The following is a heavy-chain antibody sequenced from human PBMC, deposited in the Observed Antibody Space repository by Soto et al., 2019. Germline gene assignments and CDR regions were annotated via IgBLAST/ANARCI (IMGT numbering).Heavy chain of an antibody. CDR1: GFTISSYA. CDR2: INNNGGTT. V-gene: IGHV3-64*01. CDR3: ATTIAAAGGYYFDY. D-gene: IGHD6-13*01. Sequence: EVPLVESGGGLVQPGGSLRLSCAASGFTISSYAMHWVRQAPGKGLEYVSTINNNGGTTYYANSVKGRFTLSRDNSKNTLYLQMGSLRAEDMAVYYCATTIAAAGGYYFDYWGQGTLVTVSS. J-gene: IGHJ4*02.